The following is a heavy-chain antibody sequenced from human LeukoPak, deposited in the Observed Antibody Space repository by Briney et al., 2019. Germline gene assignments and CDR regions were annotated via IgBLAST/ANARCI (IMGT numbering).Heavy chain of an antibody. D-gene: IGHD2-15*01. CDR2: IIPILGIA. V-gene: IGHV1-69*04. J-gene: IGHJ6*02. CDR1: GYTFTGYY. CDR3: ARDRGLGYCSGGSCRLNYYYGMDV. Sequence: SVKVSCKSSGYTFTGYYIHWVRQAPGQGLEWMGRIIPILGIANYAQKFQGRVTITADKSTSTAYMELSSLRSEDTAVYYCARDRGLGYCSGGSCRLNYYYGMDVWGQGTTVTVSS.